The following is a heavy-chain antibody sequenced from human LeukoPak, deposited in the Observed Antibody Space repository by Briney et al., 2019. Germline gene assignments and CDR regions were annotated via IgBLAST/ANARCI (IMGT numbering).Heavy chain of an antibody. J-gene: IGHJ4*02. V-gene: IGHV3-48*01. Sequence: GGSLRLSCAASGFSFSDYGMNWVRRAPGKGLEWLSHINSNGAVISYADSVKGRFTIPRDTAKSSLYLQMNSLKIEDTAIYFCARDPDGDYDFDYWGQGTLVTVSS. CDR2: INSNGAVI. CDR3: ARDPDGDYDFDY. CDR1: GFSFSDYG. D-gene: IGHD4-17*01.